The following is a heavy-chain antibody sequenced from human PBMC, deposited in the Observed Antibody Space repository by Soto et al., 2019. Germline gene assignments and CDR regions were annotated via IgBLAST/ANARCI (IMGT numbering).Heavy chain of an antibody. CDR3: ARERSSDYSSWFDP. Sequence: SETLSLTCAVSGGSISSGGYSWSWIRQPPGKGLEWIGYIYHSGSTYYNPSLKSRVTISVDTSKNQFSLKLSSVTAADTAVYYCARERSSDYSSWFDPWGQGTLVTVSS. V-gene: IGHV4-30-2*01. D-gene: IGHD6-13*01. J-gene: IGHJ5*02. CDR1: GGSISSGGYS. CDR2: IYHSGST.